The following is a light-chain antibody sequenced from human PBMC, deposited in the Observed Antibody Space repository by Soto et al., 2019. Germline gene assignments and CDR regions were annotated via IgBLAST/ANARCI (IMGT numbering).Light chain of an antibody. CDR3: QRTYNIPPFT. J-gene: IGKJ2*01. Sequence: DIQMTQSPTALSASVGDTVNITCRASQTISRFLTWYQHKPGKAPKPLIYAATNLETGVPSRFSGSGSGTGFTLTIVCLQAEEFSTYYCQRTYNIPPFTFGQGNTLEIK. V-gene: IGKV1-39*01. CDR2: AAT. CDR1: QTISRF.